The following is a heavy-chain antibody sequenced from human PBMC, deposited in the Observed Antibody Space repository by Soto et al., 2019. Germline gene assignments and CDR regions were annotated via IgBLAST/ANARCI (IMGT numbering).Heavy chain of an antibody. CDR3: AKDRYGSRPGAFDI. Sequence: GGSLRLSCAASGFTVSSNYMSWVRQAPGKGLEWVSLIYSGGSTYYADSVKGRFTISRDNSKNTLYLQMNSLRAEDTAVYYCAKDRYGSRPGAFDIWGQGTMVTVSS. J-gene: IGHJ3*02. D-gene: IGHD3-10*01. CDR2: IYSGGST. CDR1: GFTVSSNY. V-gene: IGHV3-53*01.